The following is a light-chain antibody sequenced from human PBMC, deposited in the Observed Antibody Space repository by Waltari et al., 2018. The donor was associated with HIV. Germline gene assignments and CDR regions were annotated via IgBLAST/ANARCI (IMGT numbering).Light chain of an antibody. Sequence: SYVLTQPPSLSVAPGQTAKISCGGDNIGINSVHWYQHKPGQAPLLVVDDDQDRPSGIPERFSGSKSGNTATLTISRVEAGDEADYSCQVWDRGIDHPWVFGGGTKVTVL. CDR1: NIGINS. J-gene: IGLJ3*02. V-gene: IGLV3-21*02. CDR3: QVWDRGIDHPWV. CDR2: DDQ.